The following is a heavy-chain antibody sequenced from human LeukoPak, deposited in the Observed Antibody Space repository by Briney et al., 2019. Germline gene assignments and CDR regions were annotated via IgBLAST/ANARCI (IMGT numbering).Heavy chain of an antibody. Sequence: GGSLRLSCATSGFTFSSYSMGWVRQAPGKGLEWVSSISGSGDNTYYADSVKGRFTISRDKSKNTLYLQLTSLRAEDTAVHYCGKDHMVGHTTPFDFWGQGTLVTVSS. CDR3: GKDHMVGHTTPFDF. CDR1: GFTFSSYS. CDR2: ISGSGDNT. J-gene: IGHJ4*02. V-gene: IGHV3-23*01. D-gene: IGHD1-26*01.